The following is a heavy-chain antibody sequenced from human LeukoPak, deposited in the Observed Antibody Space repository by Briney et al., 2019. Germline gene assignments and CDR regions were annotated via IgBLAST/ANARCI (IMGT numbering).Heavy chain of an antibody. CDR1: AGTFSSYA. V-gene: IGHV1-69*05. J-gene: IGHJ4*02. CDR3: ARTYYYDSSGYPLTFDY. Sequence: SVKVSCKASAGTFSSYAISWVRQAPGQGLERVGRIIPIFGTANYAQKFQGRVTITTDESTSTAYMELSSLRSEDTAVYYCARTYYYDSSGYPLTFDYWGQGTLVTVSS. D-gene: IGHD3-22*01. CDR2: IIPIFGTA.